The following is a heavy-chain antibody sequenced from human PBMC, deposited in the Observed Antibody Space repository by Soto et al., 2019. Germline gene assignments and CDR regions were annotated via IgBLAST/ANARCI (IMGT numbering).Heavy chain of an antibody. CDR2: IYWDDDK. Sequence: QITMKESGPTLVKPRQTLTLTCTFSGFSLSTSGVGVGWIRQPPGKALEWLALIYWDDDKRYSPSLKSRLTITKDTSKNQVVLTMTNMDPVDTATYYCAHSHLLLQNDAFDIWGQGTMVTVSS. CDR1: GFSLSTSGVG. D-gene: IGHD2-15*01. J-gene: IGHJ3*02. V-gene: IGHV2-5*02. CDR3: AHSHLLLQNDAFDI.